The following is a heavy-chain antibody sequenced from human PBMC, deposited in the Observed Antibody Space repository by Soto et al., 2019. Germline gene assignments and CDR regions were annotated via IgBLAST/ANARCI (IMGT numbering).Heavy chain of an antibody. Sequence: ASVKVSCKASGYTFTSYGISWVRQAPGQGLEWMGWISAYNGNTNYAQKLQGRVTMTTDTSTSTAYMELRSLRSDDTAVYYCARDPGTRGDYYYYYGMDVWGQGTTVTVSS. CDR3: ARDPGTRGDYYYYYGMDV. D-gene: IGHD1-1*01. J-gene: IGHJ6*02. CDR2: ISAYNGNT. CDR1: GYTFTSYG. V-gene: IGHV1-18*01.